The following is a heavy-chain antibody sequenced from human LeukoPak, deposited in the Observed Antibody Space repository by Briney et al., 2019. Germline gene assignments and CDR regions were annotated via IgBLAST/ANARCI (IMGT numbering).Heavy chain of an antibody. CDR2: ISAYNGNT. D-gene: IGHD2-2*01. V-gene: IGHV1-18*01. CDR1: GYTFTSYG. CDR3: ASSVVVDYYYGMDV. Sequence: ASVNVSCKASGYTFTSYGISWVRQAPGQGLEWMGWISAYNGNTNYAQKLQGRVTMTTDTSTSTAYMELRSLRSDDTAVYYCASSVVVDYYYGMDVWGQGTTVTVSS. J-gene: IGHJ6*02.